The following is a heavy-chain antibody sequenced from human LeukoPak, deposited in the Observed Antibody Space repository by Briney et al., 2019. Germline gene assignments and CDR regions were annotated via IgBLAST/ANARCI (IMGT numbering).Heavy chain of an antibody. J-gene: IGHJ2*01. V-gene: IGHV1-18*01. CDR1: GHTFTSYG. Sequence: ASVKVSCKASGHTFTSYGISWVRQAPGQGLEWMGWISAYNGITNYAQKLQGRVTMTTDTSTSTAYMELRSLRSDDTAVYYCARSGSYSVRWYFDLWGRGTLVTVSS. CDR3: ARSGSYSVRWYFDL. D-gene: IGHD1-26*01. CDR2: ISAYNGIT.